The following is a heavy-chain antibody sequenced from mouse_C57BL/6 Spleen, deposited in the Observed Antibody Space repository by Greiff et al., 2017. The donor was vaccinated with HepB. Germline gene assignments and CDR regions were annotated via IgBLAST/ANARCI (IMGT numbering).Heavy chain of an antibody. CDR3: ARSSHLHSSFDY. CDR2: IYPRSGNT. CDR1: GYTFTSYG. V-gene: IGHV1-81*01. J-gene: IGHJ2*01. D-gene: IGHD1-1*01. Sequence: VQLVESGAELARPGASVKLSCKASGYTFTSYGISWVKQRTGQGLEWIGEIYPRSGNTYYNEKFKGKATLTADKSSSTAYMELRSLTSEDSAVYFCARSSHLHSSFDYWGQGTTLTVSS.